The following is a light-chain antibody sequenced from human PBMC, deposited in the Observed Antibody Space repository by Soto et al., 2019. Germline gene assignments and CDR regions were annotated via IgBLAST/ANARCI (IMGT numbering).Light chain of an antibody. Sequence: EIVLTQSPGTLSLSPGXRATLSCRASQSVSSTYLVWYQQKPGQAPRLLMYGASSRATGIPDRFSGSGSGTDFTLNISRLEPEEFAVYCCQEYGRLRTFGQGTKLNIK. CDR1: QSVSSTY. CDR2: GAS. J-gene: IGKJ1*01. CDR3: QEYGRLRT. V-gene: IGKV3-20*01.